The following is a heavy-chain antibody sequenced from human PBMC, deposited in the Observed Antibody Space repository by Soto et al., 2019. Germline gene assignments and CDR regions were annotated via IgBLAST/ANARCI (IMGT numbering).Heavy chain of an antibody. V-gene: IGHV3-15*07. CDR1: GFSFTNAW. D-gene: IGHD2-15*01. Sequence: EVQLVESGGGLVKPGGSLRLSCAVSGFSFTNAWMNWVRQPPGKGLEWVCRVKSKVDGGATDYAAPVKGRFTISRVDSRYTLYLQMSSWKTEDTAVYYCTTDSPGYCSGGSCCDFDYWGQGTLLTVSS. J-gene: IGHJ4*02. CDR2: VKSKVDGGAT. CDR3: TTDSPGYCSGGSCCDFDY.